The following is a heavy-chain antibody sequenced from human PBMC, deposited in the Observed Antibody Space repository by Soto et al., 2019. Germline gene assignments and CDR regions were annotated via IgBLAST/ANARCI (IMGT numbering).Heavy chain of an antibody. V-gene: IGHV3-7*03. CDR1: GIPTSFYR. CDR2: IKKDGTEK. J-gene: IGHJ4*02. D-gene: IGHD5-18*01. CDR3: VTGYHSDY. Sequence: GGSLRLSCAASGIPTSFYRMGWFRQAPGRGLEWVASIKKDGTEKHYMDSLKGRFTISRDNALNSLYLQMNSLRAEDTAVYFCVTGYHSDYWGQGTLVTVSS.